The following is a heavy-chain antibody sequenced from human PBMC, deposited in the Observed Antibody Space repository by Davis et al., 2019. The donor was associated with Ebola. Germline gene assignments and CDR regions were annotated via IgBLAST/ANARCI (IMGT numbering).Heavy chain of an antibody. J-gene: IGHJ6*02. V-gene: IGHV4-61*08. Sequence: MPSETLSLTCTVSGGSISSGDYYWSWIRQPPGKGLEWIGYIYYSGSTNYNPSLKSRVTISVDTSKNQFSLKLSSVTAADTAVYYCARRDGSSGWYNYYGMDVWGQGTTVTVSS. D-gene: IGHD6-19*01. CDR1: GGSISSGDYY. CDR2: IYYSGST. CDR3: ARRDGSSGWYNYYGMDV.